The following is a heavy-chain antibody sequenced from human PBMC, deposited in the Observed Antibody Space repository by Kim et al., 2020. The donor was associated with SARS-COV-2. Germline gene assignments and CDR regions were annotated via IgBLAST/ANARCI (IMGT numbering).Heavy chain of an antibody. D-gene: IGHD1-26*01. J-gene: IGHJ4*02. CDR2: ISNGGDIT. V-gene: IGHV3-23*01. CDR3: AKGWRVGATYFDS. Sequence: GGSLRLSCAASGFTFSTYAMNWVRQAPMKGLEWVSDISNGGDITHYADSVKGRFTISRDNSKSTLYLQMNSLTAEDTAVYYCAKGWRVGATYFDSWGQGTLVTVSS. CDR1: GFTFSTYA.